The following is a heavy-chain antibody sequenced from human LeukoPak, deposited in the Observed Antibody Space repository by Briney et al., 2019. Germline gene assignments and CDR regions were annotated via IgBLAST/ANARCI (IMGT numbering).Heavy chain of an antibody. J-gene: IGHJ6*03. CDR3: TGGSDKVLSGEYYYYMDV. CDR2: IRPDGIEK. Sequence: GGSLRLSCAASGFSFTKYWMSWVRQAPGKGLEWVASIRPDGIEKQYVDSVEGRFTISRDSAKNSLALQMHNLRAEDTAVYYCTGGSDKVLSGEYYYYMDVWGTGTTVTVSS. CDR1: GFSFTKYW. V-gene: IGHV3-7*01. D-gene: IGHD2/OR15-2a*01.